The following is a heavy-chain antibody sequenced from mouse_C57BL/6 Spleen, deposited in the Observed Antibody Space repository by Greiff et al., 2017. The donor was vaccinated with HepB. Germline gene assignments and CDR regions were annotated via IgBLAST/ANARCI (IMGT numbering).Heavy chain of an antibody. Sequence: VQVVESGPGLVAPSQSLSITCTVSGFSLTSYAISWVRQPPGKGLEWLGVIWTGGGTNYNSALKSRLSISKDNSKSQVFLKMNSLQTDDTARYYCARRWDYYGSSYAMDYWGQGTSVTVSS. CDR3: ARRWDYYGSSYAMDY. D-gene: IGHD1-1*01. CDR1: GFSLTSYA. CDR2: IWTGGGT. J-gene: IGHJ4*01. V-gene: IGHV2-9-1*01.